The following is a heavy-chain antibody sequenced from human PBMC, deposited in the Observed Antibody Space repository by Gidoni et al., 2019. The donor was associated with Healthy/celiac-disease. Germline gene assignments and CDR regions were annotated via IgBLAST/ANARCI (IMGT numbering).Heavy chain of an antibody. CDR1: GFPFSSYS. V-gene: IGHV3-21*01. CDR3: ARVVPQTQGFDP. J-gene: IGHJ5*02. CDR2: ISSSSSYI. D-gene: IGHD2-2*01. Sequence: EVQLVESGGGLVKPGGSLRLSCAASGFPFSSYSMNWVRQAPGKGLEWVSSISSSSSYIYYADSVKGRFTISRDNAKNSLYLQMNSLRAEDTAVYYCARVVPQTQGFDPWGQGTLVTVSS.